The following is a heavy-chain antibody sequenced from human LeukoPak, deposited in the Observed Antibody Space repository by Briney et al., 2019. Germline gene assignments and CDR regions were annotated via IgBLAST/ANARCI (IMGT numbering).Heavy chain of an antibody. CDR1: GFTFSGYR. J-gene: IGHJ4*02. D-gene: IGHD3-22*01. Sequence: GGSLRLSCAASGFTFSGYRMNWVRQAPGKGLEWVSSITSRSNHIDYADSVKGRFTISRDNAKNSLYLQMNSLRDEDTAVYYCARDPGDSSGYWFDYWGQGTLVTVSS. V-gene: IGHV3-21*01. CDR2: ITSRSNHI. CDR3: ARDPGDSSGYWFDY.